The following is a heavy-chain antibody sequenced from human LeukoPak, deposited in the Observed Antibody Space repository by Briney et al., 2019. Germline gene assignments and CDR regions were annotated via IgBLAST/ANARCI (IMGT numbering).Heavy chain of an antibody. D-gene: IGHD5-12*01. CDR2: ISGSGGST. CDR3: ASDSGSGYDDY. CDR1: GFTFSSYA. V-gene: IGHV3-23*01. Sequence: GGALRLSCAASGFTFSSYAMSGVRQAPGRGLEGVSAISGSGGSTYHADSVKGRFTISRDNSKNTLYLQMNSLRAEDTAVYYCASDSGSGYDDYWGQGTLVTVSS. J-gene: IGHJ4*02.